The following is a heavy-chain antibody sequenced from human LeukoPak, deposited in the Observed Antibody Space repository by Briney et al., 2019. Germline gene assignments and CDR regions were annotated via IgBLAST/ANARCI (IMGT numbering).Heavy chain of an antibody. D-gene: IGHD3-10*01. Sequence: PSETLSLTCAVYGGSFSGYYWSWIRQPPGKGPEWIGEINHSGSTNYNPSLKSRVTISVDTSKNQFSLKLSSVTAADTAVYYCAREGYYGSGRLTDYWGQGTLVTVSS. CDR1: GGSFSGYY. CDR2: INHSGST. CDR3: AREGYYGSGRLTDY. V-gene: IGHV4-34*01. J-gene: IGHJ4*02.